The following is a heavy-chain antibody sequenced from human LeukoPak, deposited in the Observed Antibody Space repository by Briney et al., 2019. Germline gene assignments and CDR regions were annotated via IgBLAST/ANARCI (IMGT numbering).Heavy chain of an antibody. CDR1: GGSISSSSYY. J-gene: IGHJ6*03. CDR3: ARHRYYYRSGSYYGAPYYMDV. CDR2: IYYTGST. V-gene: IGHV4-39*01. D-gene: IGHD3-10*01. Sequence: PSETLSLTCTVSGGSISSSSYYRGWIRQPPGQGLEWILRIYYTGSTYYSPAGRSRGTRSVGTSKNRVSLRRGSVTAADTAVYYCARHRYYYRSGSYYGAPYYMDVWGKGTTVTISS.